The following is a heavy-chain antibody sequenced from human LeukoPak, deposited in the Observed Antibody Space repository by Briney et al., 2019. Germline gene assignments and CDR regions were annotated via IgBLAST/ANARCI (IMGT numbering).Heavy chain of an antibody. J-gene: IGHJ4*02. D-gene: IGHD3-10*01. V-gene: IGHV3-30-3*01. Sequence: PGGSLRLSCAASGFTFSSYAMHWVRQAPGKGLEWVTVISYDGSNKYYADSVKGRFTISRDNSKNTLYLQMNSLRAEDTAVYYCAKAPMVRGVIYYWGQGTLVTVSS. CDR3: AKAPMVRGVIYY. CDR1: GFTFSSYA. CDR2: ISYDGSNK.